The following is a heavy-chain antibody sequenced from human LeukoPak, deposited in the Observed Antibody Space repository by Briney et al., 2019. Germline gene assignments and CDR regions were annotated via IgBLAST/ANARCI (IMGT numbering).Heavy chain of an antibody. CDR2: MNPNSGNT. CDR1: GYTFTSYD. J-gene: IGHJ3*02. Sequence: ASVKVSCKASGYTFTSYDINWVRQATGQGLEWMGWMNPNSGNTGYAQKFQGRVTMTRNTSISTAYMELSSLRSEDTAVYYCARGQTYYYDSSGYYSREDAFDIWGQGTMVTASS. CDR3: ARGQTYYYDSSGYYSREDAFDI. V-gene: IGHV1-8*01. D-gene: IGHD3-22*01.